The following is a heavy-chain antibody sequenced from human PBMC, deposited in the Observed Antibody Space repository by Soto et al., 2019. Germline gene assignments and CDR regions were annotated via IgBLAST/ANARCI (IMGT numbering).Heavy chain of an antibody. V-gene: IGHV3-33*08. Sequence: QVQLVESGGGVVQPGGSLRLSCTTSGFTFNTYGMHWVRQAPGKGLEWVAIIWYDGSNKYYADSVKGRFTISIDNSKNTLYLQMNSLGAEDTALYYCARSDCTGAYCYSWPFNYGVDVWGQGTTVTVSS. CDR1: GFTFNTYG. CDR3: ARSDCTGAYCYSWPFNYGVDV. D-gene: IGHD2-15*01. J-gene: IGHJ6*02. CDR2: IWYDGSNK.